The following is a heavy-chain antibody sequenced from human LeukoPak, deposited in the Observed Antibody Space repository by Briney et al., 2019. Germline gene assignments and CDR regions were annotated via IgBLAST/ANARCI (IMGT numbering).Heavy chain of an antibody. Sequence: GGSLRLSCAASGFTFSSYSINWVRQAPGKGLEWVSSISGSGSHIYYADSVKGRFTISRDNAKNSLYLQMNSLRAEDTAVYYCARGNGNSYGYLDSWGQGILVTVSS. CDR1: GFTFSSYS. CDR2: ISGSGSHI. V-gene: IGHV3-21*01. J-gene: IGHJ4*02. CDR3: ARGNGNSYGYLDS. D-gene: IGHD5-18*01.